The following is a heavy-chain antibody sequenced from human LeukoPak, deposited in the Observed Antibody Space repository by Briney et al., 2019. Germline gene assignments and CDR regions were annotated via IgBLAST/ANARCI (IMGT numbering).Heavy chain of an antibody. CDR3: ARAGVLRYFDWFRTTTYFDY. D-gene: IGHD3-9*01. CDR1: GYTLTELS. CDR2: FDPEDGET. V-gene: IGHV1-24*01. J-gene: IGHJ4*02. Sequence: ASVKVSCKVSGYTLTELSMHWVRQAPGKGLEWMGGFDPEDGETIYAQKFQGRVTMTEDTSTDTAYMELSSLRSEDTAAYYCARAGVLRYFDWFRTTTYFDYWGQGTLVTVSS.